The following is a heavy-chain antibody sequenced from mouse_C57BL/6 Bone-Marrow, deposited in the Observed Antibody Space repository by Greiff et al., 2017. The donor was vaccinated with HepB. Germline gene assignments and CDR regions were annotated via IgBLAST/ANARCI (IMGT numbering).Heavy chain of an antibody. CDR2: ISNGGGST. CDR3: ARKGLRPGVFDY. V-gene: IGHV5-12*01. Sequence: DVHLVESGGGLVQPGGSLKLSCAASGFTFSDYYMYWVRQTPEKRLEWVAYISNGGGSTYYPDTVKGRFTISRDNAKNTLYLQMSRLKSEDTAMYYCARKGLRPGVFDYWGQGTTLTVSS. J-gene: IGHJ2*01. D-gene: IGHD2-4*01. CDR1: GFTFSDYY.